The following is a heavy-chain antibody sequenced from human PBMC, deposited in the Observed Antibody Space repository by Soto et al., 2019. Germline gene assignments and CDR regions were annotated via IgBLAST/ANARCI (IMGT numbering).Heavy chain of an antibody. J-gene: IGHJ3*02. D-gene: IGHD3-22*01. V-gene: IGHV4-59*08. CDR2: IYYSGST. CDR3: GRKRITVYYDSSGYGAFDI. Sequence: SETLSLTCTVSGGSISSYYWSWIRQPPGKGLEWIGYIYYSGSTNYNPSLKSRVTISVDTSKNQFSLKLSSVTAADTAVYYCGRKRITVYYDSSGYGAFDIWAQGKMVTVSS. CDR1: GGSISSYY.